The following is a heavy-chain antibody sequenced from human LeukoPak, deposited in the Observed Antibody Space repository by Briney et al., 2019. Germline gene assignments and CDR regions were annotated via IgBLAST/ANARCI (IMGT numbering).Heavy chain of an antibody. CDR2: INPNSGGT. CDR1: GYTFTGYY. J-gene: IGHJ4*02. V-gene: IGHV1-2*02. Sequence: ASVTVSCKASGYTFTGYYRHWVRQAPGQGLGWTGWINPNSGGTNYAQKFQGRVTMTRDTSISTAYMELSRLRSDDTAVYYCASLWFGELSGDYWGQGALVTVSS. CDR3: ASLWFGELSGDY. D-gene: IGHD3-10*01.